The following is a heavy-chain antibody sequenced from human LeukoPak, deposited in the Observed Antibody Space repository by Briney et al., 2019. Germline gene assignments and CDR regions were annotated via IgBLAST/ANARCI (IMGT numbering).Heavy chain of an antibody. V-gene: IGHV4-30-4*08. CDR3: ARGDQRHYDYVWGSPAFHY. CDR1: GGSISSGDYY. J-gene: IGHJ4*02. CDR2: IYYSGST. D-gene: IGHD3-16*01. Sequence: PSETLSLTCTVSGGSISSGDYYWSWIRQPPGKGLEWIGYIYYSGSTYYNPSLKSRVTISVDTSKNQFSLKLSSVTAADTAVYYCARGDQRHYDYVWGSPAFHYWGQGTLVTVFS.